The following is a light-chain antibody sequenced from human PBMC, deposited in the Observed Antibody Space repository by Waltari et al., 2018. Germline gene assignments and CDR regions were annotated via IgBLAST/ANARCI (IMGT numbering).Light chain of an antibody. CDR1: QSISSY. CDR3: QQSYSTPVT. J-gene: IGKJ4*01. CDR2: AAS. V-gene: IGKV1-39*01. Sequence: TGRASQSISSYLNWYQQKPGKAPKLLIYAASSLQSGVPSRFSGSGSGTDFTLTISSLQPEDFATYYCQQSYSTPVTFGGGTKVEIK.